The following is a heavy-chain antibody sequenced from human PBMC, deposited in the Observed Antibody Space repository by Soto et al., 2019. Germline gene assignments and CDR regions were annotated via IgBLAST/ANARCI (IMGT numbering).Heavy chain of an antibody. J-gene: IGHJ3*02. V-gene: IGHV4-31*03. D-gene: IGHD5-12*01. CDR2: IYYSGST. Sequence: SETLSLTCTVSGGSIRTGGYSWSWIRQPPGKGLEWIGYIYYSGSTYYNPSLKSRITISVDTSKNQFSLKLSSVTAADTAVYYCARVIDIMATGGNAFDIWGQGTMVIVSS. CDR1: GGSIRTGGYS. CDR3: ARVIDIMATGGNAFDI.